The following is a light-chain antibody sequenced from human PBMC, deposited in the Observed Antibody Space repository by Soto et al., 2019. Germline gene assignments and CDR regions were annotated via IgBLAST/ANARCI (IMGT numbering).Light chain of an antibody. CDR3: AAWDHRLQGGV. CDR2: HDL. V-gene: IGLV1-44*01. J-gene: IGLJ3*02. Sequence: QSVLTQPPSASGTPGQRVPISCSASGPCIDVNAMHWYQQVPGMAPRPLIYHDLQRPSGVPDRFSGSRSGSSASLVIVGLQSEDEAEDDWAAWDHRLQGGVFGGGTKLTVL. CDR1: GPCIDVNA.